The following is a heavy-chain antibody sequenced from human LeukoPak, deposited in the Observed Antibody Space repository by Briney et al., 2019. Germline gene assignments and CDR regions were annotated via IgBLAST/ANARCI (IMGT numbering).Heavy chain of an antibody. J-gene: IGHJ5*02. CDR2: MNPNTGNT. CDR3: AILLHNWFDP. V-gene: IGHV1-8*01. Sequence: GASVKVSCKPSGYTFTNYDINWVRQASGQGLEWMGWMNPNTGNTGYAQKFQGRVTMTEDTSTDTAYMELSSLRSEDTAVYYCAILLHNWFDPWGQGTLVTVSS. D-gene: IGHD3-10*01. CDR1: GYTFTNYD.